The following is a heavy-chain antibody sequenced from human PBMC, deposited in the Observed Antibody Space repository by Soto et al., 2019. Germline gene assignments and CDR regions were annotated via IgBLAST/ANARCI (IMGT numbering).Heavy chain of an antibody. J-gene: IGHJ6*02. Sequence: ALRLSCAASGFTFSSYSMNWVRQAPGKGLEWVSYISSSSSTIYYADSVKGRFTISRDNAKNSLYLQMNSLRDEDTAVYYCARDEDYYDSSGYYYYGMDVWGQGATVTVSS. CDR1: GFTFSSYS. V-gene: IGHV3-48*02. CDR2: ISSSSSTI. CDR3: ARDEDYYDSSGYYYYGMDV. D-gene: IGHD3-22*01.